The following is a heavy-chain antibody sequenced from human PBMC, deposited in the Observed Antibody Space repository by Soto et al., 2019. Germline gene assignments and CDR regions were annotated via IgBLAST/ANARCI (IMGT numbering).Heavy chain of an antibody. CDR2: IYSSGSA. CDR3: VRQREGWLKRTSFDY. J-gene: IGHJ4*02. Sequence: PSETLSLTCTVSGASLSSSTNYWGWIRQPPGKELEWIGSIYSSGSAYYNPSLKSRVSASVDRSKNQVPLMLTSVTAADTATYYCVRQREGWLKRTSFDYWGQGTLVTVSS. D-gene: IGHD5-12*01. V-gene: IGHV4-39*01. CDR1: GASLSSSTNY.